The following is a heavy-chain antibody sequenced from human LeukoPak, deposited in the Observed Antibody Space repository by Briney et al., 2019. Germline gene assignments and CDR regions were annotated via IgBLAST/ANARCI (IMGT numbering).Heavy chain of an antibody. D-gene: IGHD5-18*01. CDR3: AGGYRYYFDY. V-gene: IGHV3-23*01. CDR1: GFTFDDYG. CDR2: ISGSGGST. Sequence: GGSLRLSCAASGFTFDDYGMSWVRQAPGKGLEWVSAISGSGGSTYYADSVKGRFTISRDNSKNTLYLQMNSLRAEDTAVYYCAGGYRYYFDYWGQGTLVTVSS. J-gene: IGHJ4*02.